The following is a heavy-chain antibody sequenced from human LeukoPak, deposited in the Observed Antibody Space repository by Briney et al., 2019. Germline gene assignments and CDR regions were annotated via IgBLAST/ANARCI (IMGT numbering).Heavy chain of an antibody. CDR3: ARGEDIVATVTGY. Sequence: GGSLRLSCAASGFTFSSYAMSWVRQAPGKGLVWVSRINSDGSNTSYVDSVKGRFTISRDNAKNTLYLQMNSLRAEDTAVYYCARGEDIVATVTGYWGQGTLVTVSS. CDR2: INSDGSNT. D-gene: IGHD5-12*01. J-gene: IGHJ4*02. CDR1: GFTFSSYA. V-gene: IGHV3-74*01.